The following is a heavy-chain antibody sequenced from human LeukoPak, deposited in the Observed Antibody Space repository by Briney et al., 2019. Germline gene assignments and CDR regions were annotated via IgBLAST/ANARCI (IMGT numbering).Heavy chain of an antibody. V-gene: IGHV1-2*02. D-gene: IGHD2-2*01. CDR2: INPENGDT. CDR1: GYTFTGYF. Sequence: ASVKVSCKASGYTFTGYFMHWVRQAPGQGLEWMGWINPENGDTNHGQKFQGRVTMTRDTSISTAYMELSRLTSDDTAVYYCARGPSTGAFDIWGQGTMVTVSS. CDR3: ARGPSTGAFDI. J-gene: IGHJ3*02.